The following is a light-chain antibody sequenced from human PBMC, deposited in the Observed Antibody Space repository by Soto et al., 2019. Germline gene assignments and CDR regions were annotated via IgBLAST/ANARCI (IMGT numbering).Light chain of an antibody. CDR3: QQRSNR. CDR2: DAS. V-gene: IGKV3-11*01. Sequence: EIVLTQSPATLSLSPGERATLSCRASQSVSSYLAWYQQKPGQAPRLLIYDASNRATGIPARFSGSGSGTDFTLTISSLEPEDFAVYYCQQRSNRFXGGTKVDIK. CDR1: QSVSSY. J-gene: IGKJ4*01.